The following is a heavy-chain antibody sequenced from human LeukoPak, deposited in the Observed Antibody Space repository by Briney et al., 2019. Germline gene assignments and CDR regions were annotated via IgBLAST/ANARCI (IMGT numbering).Heavy chain of an antibody. V-gene: IGHV1-24*01. J-gene: IGHJ4*02. CDR3: ATAPPDGGYSYGYDY. CDR2: FDAEDGET. CDR1: VYTLTELS. Sequence: GASVTVSYTFSVYTLTELSMHWVRQAPGKGGGWMGGFDAEDGETIYAQKFQGRVTMTEDTSTDTAYMELTSLRSEDTALYYCATAPPDGGYSYGYDYWGQGTLVTVSS. D-gene: IGHD5-18*01.